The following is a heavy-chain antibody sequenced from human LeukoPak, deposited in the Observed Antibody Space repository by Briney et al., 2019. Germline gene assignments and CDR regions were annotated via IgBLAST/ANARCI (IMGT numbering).Heavy chain of an antibody. CDR3: ARDPGGSHYHYYYYMDV. Sequence: VASVKVSCKASGYTFTDYYIHWVRQAPGQGLEWMGWINPDSGGTNYAQKFQGRVTMTRDTSTSTVYMELSSLRSEDTAVYYCARDPGGSHYHYYYYMDVWGKGTTVTIPS. CDR1: GYTFTDYY. D-gene: IGHD1-26*01. V-gene: IGHV1-2*02. J-gene: IGHJ6*03. CDR2: INPDSGGT.